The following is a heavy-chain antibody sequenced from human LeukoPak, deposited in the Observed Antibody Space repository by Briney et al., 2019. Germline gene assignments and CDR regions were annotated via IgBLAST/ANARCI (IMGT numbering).Heavy chain of an antibody. D-gene: IGHD3-10*01. CDR3: ARGRYGSESYFFDF. CDR2: IYTSGST. J-gene: IGHJ4*02. CDR1: RGSISYFY. Sequence: KPSETLSLTCTVSRGSISYFYWSWIRQPAGKGLEWIGHIYTSGSTKNNPSLKSRVTMSVDTSKNQFSLKLSSVTAADTAVYYCARGRYGSESYFFDFWGQGTLVTVSS. V-gene: IGHV4-4*07.